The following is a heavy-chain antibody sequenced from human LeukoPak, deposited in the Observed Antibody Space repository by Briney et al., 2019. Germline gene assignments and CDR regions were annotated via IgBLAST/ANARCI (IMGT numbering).Heavy chain of an antibody. CDR2: MYYSGST. CDR1: GGSISSSSYY. D-gene: IGHD1-1*01. J-gene: IGHJ5*02. V-gene: IGHV4-39*07. CDR3: ARDLISFGDWKPNWFDP. Sequence: PSETLSLTCTVSGGSISSSSYYWGWIRQPPGKGLEWIGSMYYSGSTYYNPSLKSRVTISVDTSKNEFSLKLGSVTATDTAVYYCARDLISFGDWKPNWFDPWGQGTLVTVSS.